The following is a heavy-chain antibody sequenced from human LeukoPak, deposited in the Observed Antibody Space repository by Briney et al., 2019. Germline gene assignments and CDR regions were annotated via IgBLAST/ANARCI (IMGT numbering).Heavy chain of an antibody. CDR3: ARSSITIFGVVIIPYGMDV. Sequence: GGSLRLSCAASGFTVSSNYMSWVRQAPGKGLEWVSVIYSGGSTYYADSVKGRFTISRDNSKNTLYLQMNSLRAEDTAVYYCARSSITIFGVVIIPYGMDVWGQGTKVTVSS. J-gene: IGHJ6*02. D-gene: IGHD3-3*01. CDR2: IYSGGST. V-gene: IGHV3-53*01. CDR1: GFTVSSNY.